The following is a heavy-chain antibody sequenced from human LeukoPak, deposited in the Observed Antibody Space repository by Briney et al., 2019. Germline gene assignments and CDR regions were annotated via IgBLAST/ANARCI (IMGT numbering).Heavy chain of an antibody. CDR1: GCNFTTYW. V-gene: IGHV5-51*01. Sequence: GESLKISCQGSGCNFTTYWIGWVRKMPGKGLEWLEIIYPGDSDTRYRPSFQGQVTISADKSITTAYLQWSSLKASDTAMYYCARRSRGLDYWGQETLVSVSS. CDR2: IYPGDSDT. J-gene: IGHJ4*02. D-gene: IGHD2-2*01. CDR3: ARRSRGLDY.